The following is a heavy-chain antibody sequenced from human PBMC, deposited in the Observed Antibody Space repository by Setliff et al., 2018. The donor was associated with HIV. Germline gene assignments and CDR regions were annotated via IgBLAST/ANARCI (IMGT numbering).Heavy chain of an antibody. CDR3: ARGLPRYDLWSGPSSRLDY. J-gene: IGHJ4*02. Sequence: SETLSLTCAVYGGSFGDNYRNWIRQPPGKGLEWIGEINQDGNINYNPSLKSRVIISLDTSKKQFSLILRSVTAADTAVYFCARGLPRYDLWSGPSSRLDYWGQGTLVTV. D-gene: IGHD3-3*01. CDR1: GGSFGDNY. V-gene: IGHV4-34*01. CDR2: INQDGNI.